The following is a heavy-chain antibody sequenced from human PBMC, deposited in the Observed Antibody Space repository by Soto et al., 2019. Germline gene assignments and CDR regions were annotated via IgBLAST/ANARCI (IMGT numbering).Heavy chain of an antibody. CDR1: GFTFSSYW. J-gene: IGHJ4*02. D-gene: IGHD7-27*01. CDR2: INSDGSTT. Sequence: GGSLRLSCAASGFTFSSYWMHWVRQVPGKGLVWASRINSDGSTTNYADSVKGRFTISRDNAKSTLYLQMNSLRAEDSAVYYCARDLTAGDTYWGQGTQVTVSS. V-gene: IGHV3-74*01. CDR3: ARDLTAGDTY.